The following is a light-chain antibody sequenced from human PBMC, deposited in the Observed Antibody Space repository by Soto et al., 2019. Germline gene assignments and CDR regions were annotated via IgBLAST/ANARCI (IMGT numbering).Light chain of an antibody. J-gene: IGKJ4*01. CDR3: QEYKSDPSLS. CDR1: QGISNF. V-gene: IGKV1-27*01. Sequence: DIQMTQSPSSLSASVGDRVTITCRASQGISNFLAWYQHKPGKVPKLLLYAASTLQSGVPSRFSGSGSGTDFTLTISSLQPEDVAPYYGQEYKSDPSLSFGGGTKVEIK. CDR2: AAS.